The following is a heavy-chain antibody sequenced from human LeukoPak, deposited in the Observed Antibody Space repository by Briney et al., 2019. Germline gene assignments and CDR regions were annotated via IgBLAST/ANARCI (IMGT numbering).Heavy chain of an antibody. Sequence: ASVKVSCKASGYNFIKYDMNWVRQAPGQGLEWMGWINTNTGNPTYAQGFTGRFVFSLDTSVSTAYLQISSLKAEDTAVYYCARAGLYDILTPDVWGQGTTVTVSS. CDR2: INTNTGNP. CDR3: ARAGLYDILTPDV. J-gene: IGHJ6*02. D-gene: IGHD3-9*01. CDR1: GYNFIKYD. V-gene: IGHV7-4-1*02.